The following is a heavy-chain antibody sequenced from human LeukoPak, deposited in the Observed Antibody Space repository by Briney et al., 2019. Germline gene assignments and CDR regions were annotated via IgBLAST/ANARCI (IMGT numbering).Heavy chain of an antibody. D-gene: IGHD5-18*01. CDR3: ARGQGQLWLPYYFDY. Sequence: GGSLRLSCAASGFTFSSYSMNWVRQAPGKGLEWVSSISSSSSYIYYADSVKGRFTISRDNAKNSLYLQMNSLRAEDTAVYYCARGQGQLWLPYYFDYWGQGTLVTVSS. V-gene: IGHV3-21*01. CDR2: ISSSSSYI. CDR1: GFTFSSYS. J-gene: IGHJ4*02.